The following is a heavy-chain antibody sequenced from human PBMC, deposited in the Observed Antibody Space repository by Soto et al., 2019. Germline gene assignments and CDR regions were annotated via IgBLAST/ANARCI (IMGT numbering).Heavy chain of an antibody. V-gene: IGHV2-5*02. CDR2: IYWDDTK. CDR3: AHGSGWLSDQ. Sequence: QITLKESGPPLVKPTQTLTLTCTFSGFSLSTTAVGVNWIRQPPGKPREWLALIYWDDTKHYSSSLKNRLTISKDTSKNQVVLTMTNMDPVETATYYCAHGSGWLSDQWGQGTLVTVSS. CDR1: GFSLSTTAVG. J-gene: IGHJ4*02. D-gene: IGHD6-19*01.